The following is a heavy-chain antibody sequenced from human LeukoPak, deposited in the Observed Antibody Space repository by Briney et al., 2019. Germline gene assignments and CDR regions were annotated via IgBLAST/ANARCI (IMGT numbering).Heavy chain of an antibody. CDR1: GGSISSSSYY. Sequence: SETLSLTCTVSGGSISSSSYYWGWIRQPPGKGLEWIGSIYYSGSTYYNPSLKSRVTISVDTSKNQFSLKLSSVTAADTAVYYCATQIYYSTYWYFDLWGRGTLVTVSS. CDR3: ATQIYYSTYWYFDL. J-gene: IGHJ2*01. D-gene: IGHD3-3*01. V-gene: IGHV4-39*07. CDR2: IYYSGST.